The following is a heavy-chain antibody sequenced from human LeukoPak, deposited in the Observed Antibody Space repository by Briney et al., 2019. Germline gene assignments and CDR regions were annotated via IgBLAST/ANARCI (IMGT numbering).Heavy chain of an antibody. V-gene: IGHV3-48*03. CDR2: ISSRGDVI. CDR1: GFTFSSYG. Sequence: PGGSLRLSCGASGFTFSSYGVTWVRQAPGKGLEWVSHISSRGDVISYEDSVKGRFIISRDDAESSLYLQMNSLRVEDTAVYYCARDEDGDQEFDYWGQGTLVTVSS. CDR3: ARDEDGDQEFDY. D-gene: IGHD7-27*01. J-gene: IGHJ4*02.